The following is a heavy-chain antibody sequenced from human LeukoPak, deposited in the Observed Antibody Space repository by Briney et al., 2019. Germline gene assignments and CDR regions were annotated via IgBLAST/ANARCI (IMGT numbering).Heavy chain of an antibody. CDR3: ASYVDTAMVREFDY. CDR2: INWNGGST. CDR1: GFIFEDYV. J-gene: IGHJ4*02. Sequence: GGSLRLSCAASGFIFEDYVMSWVRQRPGKGLEWVSGINWNGGSTDYADSVKGRFTISRDNAKKSLYLQMNSLGAEDTALYYCASYVDTAMVREFDYWGQGTLVTVSS. V-gene: IGHV3-20*04. D-gene: IGHD5-18*01.